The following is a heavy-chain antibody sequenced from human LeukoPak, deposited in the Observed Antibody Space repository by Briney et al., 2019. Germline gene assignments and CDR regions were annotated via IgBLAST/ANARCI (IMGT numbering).Heavy chain of an antibody. CDR1: GFSFSSYW. CDR2: IKQDGSEK. J-gene: IGHJ4*02. D-gene: IGHD2-15*01. V-gene: IGHV3-7*01. Sequence: HPGGSLRLSCAASGFSFSSYWVTWVRQAPEKGLEWVAKIKQDGSEKYYVDSVKGRFTISRDNAKNLLYLQMNSLRAEDTAVYYCARGLSGGDYFDYWGQGTLVTVSS. CDR3: ARGLSGGDYFDY.